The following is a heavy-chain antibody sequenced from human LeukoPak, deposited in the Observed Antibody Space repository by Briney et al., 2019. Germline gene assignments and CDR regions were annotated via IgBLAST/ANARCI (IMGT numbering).Heavy chain of an antibody. CDR1: GGSLSGYY. J-gene: IGHJ4*02. CDR3: AREGRMSMGIEY. D-gene: IGHD4/OR15-4a*01. Sequence: SETLSLTCAVYGGSLSGYYWSWIRQSPGRGLEWIGEINHGGSTNYNPSLKSRVTMSVDTSKNHFSLKLSSVTAADTAVYFCAREGRMSMGIEYWGQGTLVTVSS. V-gene: IGHV4-34*01. CDR2: INHGGST.